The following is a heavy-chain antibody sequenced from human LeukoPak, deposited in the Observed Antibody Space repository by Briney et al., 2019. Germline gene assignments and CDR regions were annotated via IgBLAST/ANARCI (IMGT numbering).Heavy chain of an antibody. CDR1: GGSISSSSYY. Sequence: SETLSLTCTVSGGSISSSSYYWGWIRQPLGKGLEWIGSIYYSGSTYYNPSLKSRVTISVDTSKNQFSLKLSSVTAADTAVYYCARGGGKGAVAKAWGQGTLVTVSS. V-gene: IGHV4-39*01. J-gene: IGHJ4*02. CDR3: ARGGGKGAVAKA. D-gene: IGHD6-19*01. CDR2: IYYSGST.